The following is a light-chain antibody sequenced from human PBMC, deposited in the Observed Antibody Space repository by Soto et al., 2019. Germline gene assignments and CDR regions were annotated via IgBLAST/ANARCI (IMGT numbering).Light chain of an antibody. J-gene: IGKJ1*01. Sequence: EIVMTQSPATLSVSPGERATLSCRASQSVSSNLAWYQQNPDQAPRLLIYGASTRATGIPARFSGSGSGTECTLTISSLQSEDFAVYCCQQYNNWPPWTFGQGTKVDIK. CDR2: GAS. CDR3: QQYNNWPPWT. CDR1: QSVSSN. V-gene: IGKV3-15*01.